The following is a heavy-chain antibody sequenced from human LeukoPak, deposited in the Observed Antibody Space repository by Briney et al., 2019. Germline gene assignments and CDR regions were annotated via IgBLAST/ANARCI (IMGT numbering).Heavy chain of an antibody. CDR2: IYHSGST. Sequence: SETLSLTCTVSGGSISSGGYYWSWIRQPPGKGLEWIGYIYHSGSTYYNPSLKSRVTISVDRSKNQFSLKLSSVTAADTAVYYCARVGEYSSGWYKYTSVDYWGQGTLVTVSS. CDR1: GGSISSGGYY. CDR3: ARVGEYSSGWYKYTSVDY. D-gene: IGHD6-19*01. J-gene: IGHJ4*02. V-gene: IGHV4-30-2*01.